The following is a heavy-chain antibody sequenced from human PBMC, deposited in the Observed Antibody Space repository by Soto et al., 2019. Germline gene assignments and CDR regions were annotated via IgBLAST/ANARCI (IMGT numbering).Heavy chain of an antibody. D-gene: IGHD6-19*01. CDR2: IYYSGST. CDR1: GGSISSSSYY. V-gene: IGHV4-39*01. CDR3: ARHQINPEQWLVHP. Sequence: SETLSLTCTVSGGSISSSSYYWGWIRQPPGKGLEWIGSIYYSGSTYYNPSLKSRVTISVDTSKNQFSLKLSSVTAADTAVYYCARHQINPEQWLVHPWGQGTLVTVSS. J-gene: IGHJ5*02.